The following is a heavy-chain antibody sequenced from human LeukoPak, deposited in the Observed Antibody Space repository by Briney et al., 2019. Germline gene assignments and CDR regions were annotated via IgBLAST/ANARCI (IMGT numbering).Heavy chain of an antibody. V-gene: IGHV5-10-1*01. CDR2: FDPTDSYT. CDR1: GYTFTSYW. CDR3: ARQAVHYYYGMDV. Sequence: PGESLRISCKCSGYTFTSYWISWVRQMPGKGVEWTRRFDPTDSYTNYSPSFEGHVTMSADRSISTAYLQWSSLTASDTALYYCARQAVHYYYGMDVWGQGTTVTVSS. D-gene: IGHD6-25*01. J-gene: IGHJ6*02.